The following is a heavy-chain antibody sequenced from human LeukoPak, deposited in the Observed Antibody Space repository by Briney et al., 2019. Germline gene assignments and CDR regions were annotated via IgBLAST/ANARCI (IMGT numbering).Heavy chain of an antibody. D-gene: IGHD3-10*01. CDR1: GFTFSSYD. J-gene: IGHJ6*03. V-gene: IGHV3-13*01. CDR2: IGTAGDT. Sequence: PGGSLRLSCAASGFTFSSYDMHWVRQATGKGLEWVSAIGTAGDTYYPGSVKGRFTISRENAKNSLYLQMNSLRAGDTAVYYCARARYYYGSGSSPYYMDVWGKGTTVTVSS. CDR3: ARARYYYGSGSSPYYMDV.